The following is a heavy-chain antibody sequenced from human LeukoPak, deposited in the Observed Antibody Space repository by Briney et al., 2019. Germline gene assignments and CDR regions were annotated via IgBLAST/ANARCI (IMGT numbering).Heavy chain of an antibody. Sequence: PGGSLRLSCVASGFTFSHYAMSWVRQAPGKGLDWVSPISDSGVNTHYADSVKGRFTISRDNSRDTLFLQMNSLRVEASAVYYCAKAVGPILFDYWSQGTLVTVSS. CDR3: AKAVGPILFDY. CDR2: ISDSGVNT. J-gene: IGHJ4*02. D-gene: IGHD1-26*01. V-gene: IGHV3-23*01. CDR1: GFTFSHYA.